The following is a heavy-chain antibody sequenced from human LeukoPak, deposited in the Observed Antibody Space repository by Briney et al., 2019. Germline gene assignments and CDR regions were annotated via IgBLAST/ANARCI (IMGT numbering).Heavy chain of an antibody. CDR2: IYYSGST. Sequence: PSETLSLTCTVSGGSISSYYWSWIRQPPGKGLEWIGYIYYSGSTNYNPSLKSRVTISVDTSKNQFSLKLSSVTAADTAVYYCARLKVGWFDPWGQGTLVTVSS. J-gene: IGHJ5*02. CDR1: GGSISSYY. V-gene: IGHV4-59*01. CDR3: ARLKVGWFDP.